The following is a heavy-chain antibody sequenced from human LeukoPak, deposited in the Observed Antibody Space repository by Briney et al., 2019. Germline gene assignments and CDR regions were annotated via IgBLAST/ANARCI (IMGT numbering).Heavy chain of an antibody. D-gene: IGHD6-19*01. V-gene: IGHV3-23*01. CDR2: ISGSGGHT. J-gene: IGHJ4*02. CDR1: GFTFSSYT. Sequence: PWGSLSLTCTASGFTFSSYTLSWVRQAPGKGLEWVSAISGSGGHTYYADSVKGRFTISRDNSKNTLYLQLISLRAEDTAVYYCPKLRSSSAVADGPWGPGTLVTVSS. CDR3: PKLRSSSAVADGP.